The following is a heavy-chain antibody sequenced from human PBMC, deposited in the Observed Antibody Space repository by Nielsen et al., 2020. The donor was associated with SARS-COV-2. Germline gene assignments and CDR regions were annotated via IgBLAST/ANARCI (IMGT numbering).Heavy chain of an antibody. V-gene: IGHV4-30-4*01. CDR1: GGSISSGDYY. CDR3: VRGGSYYDY. J-gene: IGHJ4*02. CDR2: ISYSGST. Sequence: SETLSLTCTASGGSISSGDYYWTWIRQPPGKGLDYIGYISYSGSTYYNPSLKSRVTISGDTSKNQFSLKLNSVTAADTAVYYCVRGGSYYDYWGQGSLVTVSS. D-gene: IGHD3-16*01.